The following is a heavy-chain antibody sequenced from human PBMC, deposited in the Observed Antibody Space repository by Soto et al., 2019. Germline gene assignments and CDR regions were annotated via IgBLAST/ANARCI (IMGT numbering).Heavy chain of an antibody. D-gene: IGHD1-1*01. V-gene: IGHV1-8*01. CDR3: ARRAETNGWNGFGADKYYFDF. CDR2: MNPSTGNS. Sequence: GASVKVSCKASGYTVTSYDIYWVRQATGQGLEWMGWMNPSTGNSGYAQKFQGRVTMTSDTSISTAHMELSSLRSEDTAVYYCARRAETNGWNGFGADKYYFDFWGKGTLVTVSS. CDR1: GYTVTSYD. J-gene: IGHJ4*02.